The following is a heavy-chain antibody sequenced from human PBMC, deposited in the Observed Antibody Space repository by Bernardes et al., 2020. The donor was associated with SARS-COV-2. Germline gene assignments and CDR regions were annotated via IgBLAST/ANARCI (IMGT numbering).Heavy chain of an antibody. CDR2: ISSSGSTI. V-gene: IGHV3-11*01. CDR3: ARDVGGTDWRFGFDV. Sequence: GSLIISCAASGFTFRDSYMSWIRQAPGQGLEWVSYISSSGSTIYYADSVKGRFTISRDNAKNSLYLQMNSLRAEDTAVYYCARDVGGTDWRFGFDVWGPGTMVHVSS. J-gene: IGHJ3*01. D-gene: IGHD3-9*01. CDR1: GFTFRDSY.